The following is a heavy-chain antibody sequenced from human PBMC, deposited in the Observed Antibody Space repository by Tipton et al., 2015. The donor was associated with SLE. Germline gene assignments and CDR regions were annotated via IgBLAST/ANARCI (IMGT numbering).Heavy chain of an antibody. CDR1: GGSISSGSYY. V-gene: IGHV4-61*10. CDR2: IYYSGHT. Sequence: TLSLTCTVSGGSISSGSYYWSWIRQPAGKGLEWIGYIYYSGHTYYSPSLKSRVTISVDTSKNQFSRKLGSVTAADTAVYYCAREEGERDAFEIWCQGEMVSVSS. D-gene: IGHD1-26*01. CDR3: AREEGERDAFEI. J-gene: IGHJ3*02.